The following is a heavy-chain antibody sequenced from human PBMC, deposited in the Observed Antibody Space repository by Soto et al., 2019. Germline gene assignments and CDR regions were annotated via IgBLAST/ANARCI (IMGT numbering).Heavy chain of an antibody. D-gene: IGHD2-15*01. CDR1: GFIFRSYG. V-gene: IGHV3-30*18. Sequence: QVQLVESGGGVDQPGRAMRLSSAASGFIFRSYGRHWVRQAPGKGLEWVEAIAYDGSDTYYLDSVKGGFTFPRDNSRGHLHLQMNSLRVEDTAGYYCAKWGGYCSIGSCRTDHWGQGTLVTVSS. J-gene: IGHJ4*02. CDR3: AKWGGYCSIGSCRTDH. CDR2: IAYDGSDT.